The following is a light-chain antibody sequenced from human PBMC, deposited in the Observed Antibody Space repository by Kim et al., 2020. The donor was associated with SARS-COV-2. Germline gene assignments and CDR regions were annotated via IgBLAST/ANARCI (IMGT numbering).Light chain of an antibody. CDR2: GAS. CDR1: QSVSSN. J-gene: IGKJ4*01. CDR3: QEYDNWPPDFT. Sequence: EILLTQSPAILSVSPGESATLSCRASQSVSSNLAWYQQKPGQAPRLLIYGASIRATGIPPRFRGSGSGKEFTLTIISLQSEDFAVYYCQEYDNWPPDFTIGGGTKVDIK. V-gene: IGKV3-15*01.